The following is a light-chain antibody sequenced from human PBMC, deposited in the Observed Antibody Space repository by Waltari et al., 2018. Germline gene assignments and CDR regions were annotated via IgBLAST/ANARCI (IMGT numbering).Light chain of an antibody. Sequence: QSALTQPASVSGSPGPSITISCTGSNSDIGTFNLVPWYEQHPGKAPKLIIYEVKNRPSGVSDRFSGSKSDNTASLTISGLQHEDEATYFCSSYGASMTLLFGGGTRVTVL. J-gene: IGLJ3*02. CDR1: NSDIGTFNL. V-gene: IGLV2-14*02. CDR2: EVK. CDR3: SSYGASMTLL.